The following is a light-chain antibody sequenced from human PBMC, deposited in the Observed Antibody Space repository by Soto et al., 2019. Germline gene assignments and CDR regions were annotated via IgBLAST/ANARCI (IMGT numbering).Light chain of an antibody. CDR3: QQSYSSPPWT. CDR2: AAS. Sequence: DIQMTQSPSSLSASVGDRVTITCRASQSISSSLNWYQQKPGKAPKLLIYAASRLQSGVPSRFSGSGSGTDFTLTISSLQPEDFATYYCQQSYSSPPWTFGKGTNLDIK. J-gene: IGKJ1*01. CDR1: QSISSS. V-gene: IGKV1-39*01.